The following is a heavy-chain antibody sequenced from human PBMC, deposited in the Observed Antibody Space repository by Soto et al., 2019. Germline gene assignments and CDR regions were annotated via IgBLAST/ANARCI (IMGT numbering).Heavy chain of an antibody. D-gene: IGHD1-1*01. CDR2: IHYSGTT. Sequence: PSETLSLTCGVFGDSLNGYYWTWIRQTPGKGLEWIGYIHYSGTTNYNPSLKSRLTISIDLSKSQVSLKLTSVTAADTAVYYCARDRDAYNRFDPWGQGTLVTVSS. V-gene: IGHV4-59*01. CDR1: GDSLNGYY. J-gene: IGHJ5*02. CDR3: ARDRDAYNRFDP.